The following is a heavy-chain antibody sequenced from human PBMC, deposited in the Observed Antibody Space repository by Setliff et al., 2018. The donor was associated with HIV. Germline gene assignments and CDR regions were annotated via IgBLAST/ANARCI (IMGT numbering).Heavy chain of an antibody. CDR2: TIPVLSMS. V-gene: IGHV1-69*04. Sequence: GASVKVSCKASEDTFNSYTIHWVRQTPGQGLEWMGRTIPVLSMSNFALKFQGRGSIFADKSTSTAYLGLNGLTSEDTAIYYCARDRVVAWLVYDYWGQGTLVTVSS. CDR1: EDTFNSYT. CDR3: ARDRVVAWLVYDY. D-gene: IGHD6-19*01. J-gene: IGHJ4*02.